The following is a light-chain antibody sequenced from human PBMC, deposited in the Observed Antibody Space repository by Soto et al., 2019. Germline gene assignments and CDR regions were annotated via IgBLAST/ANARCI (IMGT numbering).Light chain of an antibody. CDR1: SSDVGNNNR. Sequence: QSVLTQPPSVSGSPGQSVAISCTGTSSDVGNNNRVSWYQQPPGSAPKLILYDVSNLPSGFPDRFSGSKSGNTASLTISGLQADDEADYYCSSYTTSSTYVFGTGTKVTVL. J-gene: IGLJ1*01. CDR2: DVS. CDR3: SSYTTSSTYV. V-gene: IGLV2-18*02.